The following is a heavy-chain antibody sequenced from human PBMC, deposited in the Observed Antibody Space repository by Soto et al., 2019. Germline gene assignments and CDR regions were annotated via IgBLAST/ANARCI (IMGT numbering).Heavy chain of an antibody. CDR1: GFTFSSYA. D-gene: IGHD6-19*01. CDR3: ARATSGWYKDAFDI. V-gene: IGHV3-30-3*01. J-gene: IGHJ3*02. Sequence: QVQLVESGGGVVQPGRSLRLSCAASGFTFSSYAMHWVRQAPGKGLEWVAVIAYDGSNKYYADSVKGRFTISRDNSKNTLYLQMNSLRAEDTAVYYCARATSGWYKDAFDIWGQGPMVPVSS. CDR2: IAYDGSNK.